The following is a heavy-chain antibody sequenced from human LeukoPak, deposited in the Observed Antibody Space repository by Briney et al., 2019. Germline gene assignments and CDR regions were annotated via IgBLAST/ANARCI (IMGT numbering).Heavy chain of an antibody. Sequence: SQTLSLTCTVSGGSISSGDYYWSWIRQPPGKGLEWIVYLYYSGSTYYNPSLKSRVTISVDTSKNQFSLKLSSVTAADTAVYYCARDGGYSYGSPFDYWGQGTLVTVSS. J-gene: IGHJ4*02. CDR3: ARDGGYSYGSPFDY. D-gene: IGHD5-18*01. CDR2: LYYSGST. CDR1: GGSISSGDYY. V-gene: IGHV4-30-4*08.